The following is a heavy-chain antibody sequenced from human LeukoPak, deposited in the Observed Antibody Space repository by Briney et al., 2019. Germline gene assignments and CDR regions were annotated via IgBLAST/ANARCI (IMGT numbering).Heavy chain of an antibody. CDR2: IYTSGST. CDR3: ARDSMDWFDP. CDR1: GGSIRSYY. D-gene: IGHD2-8*01. V-gene: IGHV4-4*07. Sequence: SETLSLTCTVSGGSIRSYYWSWIRQPAGKGLEWIGRIYTSGSTNYNPSLKSRVTISVDTSKNQFSLKLSSVTAADTAMYYCARDSMDWFDPWGQGTLVTVSS. J-gene: IGHJ5*02.